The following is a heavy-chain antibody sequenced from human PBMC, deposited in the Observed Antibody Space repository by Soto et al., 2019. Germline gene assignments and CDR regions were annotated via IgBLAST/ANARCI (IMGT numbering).Heavy chain of an antibody. CDR1: GGSFTSYC. Sequence: QVQLVQSGAEVKKPGSSVKVSCKASGGSFTSYCFTWLRQAPGQGLEWMGGIIPISATEKIAQKFQGRVTLTADEATSTAYMELNSLTSDDTAVYYCARGEVWSGDHNFFDPWGQGTLVTVSS. D-gene: IGHD3-3*01. J-gene: IGHJ5*02. CDR3: ARGEVWSGDHNFFDP. CDR2: IIPISATE. V-gene: IGHV1-69*01.